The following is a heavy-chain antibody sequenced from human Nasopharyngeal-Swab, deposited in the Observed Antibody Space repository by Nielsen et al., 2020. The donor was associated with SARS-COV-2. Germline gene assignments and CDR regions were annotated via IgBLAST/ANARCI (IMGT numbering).Heavy chain of an antibody. D-gene: IGHD2-21*01. Sequence: RQCPGKGLEWVAVIWYDGSNKYYADSVKGRFTISRDNSKNTLYLQMNSLRAEDTAVYYCAKDLLAGDAFDIWGQGTMVTVSS. CDR3: AKDLLAGDAFDI. J-gene: IGHJ3*02. V-gene: IGHV3-33*06. CDR2: IWYDGSNK.